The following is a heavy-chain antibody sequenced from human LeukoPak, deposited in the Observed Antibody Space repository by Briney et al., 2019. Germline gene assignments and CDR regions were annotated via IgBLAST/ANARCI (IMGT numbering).Heavy chain of an antibody. D-gene: IGHD2-15*01. V-gene: IGHV3-33*01. J-gene: IGHJ3*02. CDR1: GFTFSSYA. CDR2: IWYDGSNK. CDR3: AREVDCSGGSSYRGAFDI. Sequence: GGSLRLSCAASGFTFSSYAMHWVRQAPGKGLEWVTAIWYDGSNKYYADSVKGRFTISRDNSKNTLYLQMNSLRAEDTAIYYCAREVDCSGGSSYRGAFDIWGQGTMVTVSS.